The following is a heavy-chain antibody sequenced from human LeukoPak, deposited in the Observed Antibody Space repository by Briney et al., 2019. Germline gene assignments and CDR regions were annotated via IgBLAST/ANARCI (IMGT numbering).Heavy chain of an antibody. CDR3: ARARDSSSWYGGFDY. CDR2: IYYSGST. V-gene: IGHV4-59*12. CDR1: GGSISSYF. Sequence: PSETLSLTCTVSGGSISSYFWSWIRQPPGKGLEWIGYIYYSGSTNHNPSLKSRVTISVDKSKNQFSLKLSSVTAADTAVYYCARARDSSSWYGGFDYWGQGTLVTVSS. J-gene: IGHJ4*02. D-gene: IGHD6-13*01.